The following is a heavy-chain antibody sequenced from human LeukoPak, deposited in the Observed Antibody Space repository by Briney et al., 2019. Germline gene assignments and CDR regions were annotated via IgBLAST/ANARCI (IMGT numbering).Heavy chain of an antibody. CDR1: GGTFSSYA. V-gene: IGHV1-69*04. D-gene: IGHD3-10*01. J-gene: IGHJ5*02. Sequence: ASVKVSCKASGGTFSSYAISWVRQAPGQGLEWMGRIIPILGIANYAQKCQGRVTITADKSTSTAYMELSSLRSEDTAVYYCARQTRGIMVRGVRTYNWFDPWGQGTLVTVSS. CDR2: IIPILGIA. CDR3: ARQTRGIMVRGVRTYNWFDP.